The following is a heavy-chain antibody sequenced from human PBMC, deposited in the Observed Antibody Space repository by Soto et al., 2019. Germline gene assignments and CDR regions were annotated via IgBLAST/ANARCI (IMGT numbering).Heavy chain of an antibody. V-gene: IGHV4-59*12. D-gene: IGHD6-19*01. J-gene: IGHJ4*02. Sequence: PSETLSLTCTVSGGSISSYYWSWIRQPPGKGLEWIGCIYYSGSTNYNPSLKSRVTISVDTSKNQFSLNLRSVTAADTAVYYCASSGWWYFDYWGQGTLVTVSS. CDR2: IYYSGST. CDR3: ASSGWWYFDY. CDR1: GGSISSYY.